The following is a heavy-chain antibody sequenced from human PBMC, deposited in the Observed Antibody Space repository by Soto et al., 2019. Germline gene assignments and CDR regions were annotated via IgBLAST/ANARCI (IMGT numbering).Heavy chain of an antibody. Sequence: SETLSLTCTVSGGSISSGGYYWSWIRQHPGKGLEWIGYIYYSGSTYYNPSLKSRVTISVDTSKNQFSLKLSSVTAADTAVYYCARDLMGERNGNWFDPWGQGTLVTVSS. CDR3: ARDLMGERNGNWFDP. J-gene: IGHJ5*02. V-gene: IGHV4-31*03. CDR2: IYYSGST. D-gene: IGHD2-8*01. CDR1: GGSISSGGYY.